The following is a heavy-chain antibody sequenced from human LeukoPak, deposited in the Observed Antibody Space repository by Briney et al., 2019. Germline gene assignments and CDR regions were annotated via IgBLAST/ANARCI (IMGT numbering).Heavy chain of an antibody. Sequence: GGSLRLSCAASGFTFSSYAMSWVRQAPGKGREWVSADSGSGGGTYYADAVKGRFTNSRDNSKNTLYLQMNILRAEDTAVYYCAKGFQGTYYDFWSGSYNFDYWGQGTLVTVSS. J-gene: IGHJ4*02. V-gene: IGHV3-23*01. D-gene: IGHD3-3*01. CDR1: GFTFSSYA. CDR3: AKGFQGTYYDFWSGSYNFDY. CDR2: DSGSGGGT.